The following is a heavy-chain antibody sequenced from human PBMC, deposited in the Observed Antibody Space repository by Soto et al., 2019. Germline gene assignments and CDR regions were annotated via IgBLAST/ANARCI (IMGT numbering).Heavy chain of an antibody. CDR2: IMPISGTA. J-gene: IGHJ6*02. Sequence: QVQLVQSGVEVKKPGSSVKVSCKASGGTFSSYAISWVRRAPGQGLEWMGGIMPISGTANYAQKFQGRVTITADESTSTAYMELSSLRSEDTAVYYCARSQGSSTSLEIYYYYYYGMDVWGQGTTVTVSS. CDR1: GGTFSSYA. V-gene: IGHV1-69*01. CDR3: ARSQGSSTSLEIYYYYYYGMDV. D-gene: IGHD2-2*01.